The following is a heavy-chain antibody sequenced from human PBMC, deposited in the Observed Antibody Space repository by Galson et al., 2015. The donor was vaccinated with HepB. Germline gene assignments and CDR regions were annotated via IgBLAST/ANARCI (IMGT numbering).Heavy chain of an antibody. J-gene: IGHJ4*02. Sequence: CAISGDSVSSHSAAWNWIRQSPSRGLEWLGRTYYRYKWYHDYSVSVNSRITINPDTHKNQFSLQLNSVTPEDTAVYYCASDWGRATAGQCDYWGQGTLVTVSS. D-gene: IGHD3-16*01. CDR2: TYYRYKWYH. CDR3: ASDWGRATAGQCDY. V-gene: IGHV6-1*01. CDR1: GDSVSSHSAA.